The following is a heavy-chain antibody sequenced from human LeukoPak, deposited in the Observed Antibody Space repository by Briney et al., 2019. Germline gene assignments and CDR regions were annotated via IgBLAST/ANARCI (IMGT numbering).Heavy chain of an antibody. J-gene: IGHJ6*02. CDR2: MNPNSGNT. Sequence: GASVKVSCKASGYTFTSYDINWVRQATGQGLEWMGWMNPNSGNTGYAQKFQGRVTMTRNTSISTAYMELSSLRSEDTAVYYCARVIELRSLEWGMDVWGQGTTVTVSS. V-gene: IGHV1-8*01. D-gene: IGHD3-3*01. CDR1: GYTFTSYD. CDR3: ARVIELRSLEWGMDV.